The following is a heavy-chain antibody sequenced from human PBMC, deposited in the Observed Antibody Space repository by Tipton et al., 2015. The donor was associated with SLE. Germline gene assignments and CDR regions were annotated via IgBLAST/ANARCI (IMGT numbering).Heavy chain of an antibody. CDR2: INPSGGST. CDR3: ALRGVDTAMVGWGYYYYGMDV. J-gene: IGHJ6*02. Sequence: QLVQSGGEVKRPGASVRVSCKSSGYTFTSYYMHWVRQAPGQGLEWMGIINPSGGSTSYAQKFQGRVTMTRDTSTSTVYMELSSLRSEDTAVYYCALRGVDTAMVGWGYYYYGMDVWGQGTTVTVSS. CDR1: GYTFTSYY. D-gene: IGHD5-18*01. V-gene: IGHV1-46*03.